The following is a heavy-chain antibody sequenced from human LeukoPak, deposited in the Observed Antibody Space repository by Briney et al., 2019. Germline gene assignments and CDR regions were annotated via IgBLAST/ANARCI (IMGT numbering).Heavy chain of an antibody. D-gene: IGHD6-6*01. V-gene: IGHV4-59*01. J-gene: IGHJ4*02. CDR2: IFYSGST. CDR3: ARVTSSSLRFDY. Sequence: SETLSLTCTVSGVSISGYSWSWIRQPPGKGLEWIGYIFYSGSTNYNPSLQSRLTISLDTSKNQFSLKLSSVTAADTAVYYCARVTSSSLRFDYWGQGTLVTVSS. CDR1: GVSISGYS.